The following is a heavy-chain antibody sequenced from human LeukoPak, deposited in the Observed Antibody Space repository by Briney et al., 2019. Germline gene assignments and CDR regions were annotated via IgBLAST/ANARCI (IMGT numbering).Heavy chain of an antibody. D-gene: IGHD3-3*01. V-gene: IGHV3-30*02. CDR2: IRYDGSNK. J-gene: IGHJ4*02. CDR1: GFTFSNYA. Sequence: GGSLRLSCAASGFTFSNYAMHWVRQAPGKGLEWVSFIRYDGSNKYYADSVKGRFTISRDNSKNTLYLQMNALRAEDTALYYCAKMVRYYDFWSGFLDLDYWGQGALVTASS. CDR3: AKMVRYYDFWSGFLDLDY.